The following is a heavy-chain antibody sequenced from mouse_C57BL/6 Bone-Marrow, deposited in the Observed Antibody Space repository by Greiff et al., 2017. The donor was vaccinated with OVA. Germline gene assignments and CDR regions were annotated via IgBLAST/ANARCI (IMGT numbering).Heavy chain of an antibody. J-gene: IGHJ4*01. Sequence: EVHLVESGGGLVKPGGSLKLSCAASGFTFSDYGMHWVRQAPEKGLEWVAYISSGSSTIYYADTVKGRFTISRDNAKNTLFLQMTSLRSEDTAMYYCARLGGYYPYYAMDYWGQGTSVTVSS. CDR2: ISSGSSTI. CDR1: GFTFSDYG. CDR3: ARLGGYYPYYAMDY. D-gene: IGHD2-3*01. V-gene: IGHV5-17*01.